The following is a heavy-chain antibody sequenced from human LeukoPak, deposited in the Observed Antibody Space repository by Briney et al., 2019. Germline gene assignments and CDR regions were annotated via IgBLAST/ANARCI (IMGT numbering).Heavy chain of an antibody. CDR3: ARESTDSSGLHAFDI. Sequence: SETLSLTCTVSGGSISSYYWGWFRQPPGKGQPWIGRINYSRSTNYNPTLKSRVTISVDTSKNQFSLKLSSVTAADTAVYYCARESTDSSGLHAFDIWGQGTMVTVSS. CDR2: INYSRST. J-gene: IGHJ3*02. CDR1: GGSISSYY. D-gene: IGHD3-22*01. V-gene: IGHV4-59*01.